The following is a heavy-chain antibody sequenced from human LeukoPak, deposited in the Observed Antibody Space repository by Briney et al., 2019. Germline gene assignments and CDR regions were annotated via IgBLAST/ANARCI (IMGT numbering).Heavy chain of an antibody. CDR3: ARDNNCSGGSCYSVLDNWFDP. D-gene: IGHD2-15*01. J-gene: IGHJ5*02. Sequence: ASVKVSCKASGYTFTGYYMHWVRQAPGQGLEWMGWINPNSDGTNYAQKFQGRVTMTRDTSISTAYMELSRLRSDDTAVYYCARDNNCSGGSCYSVLDNWFDPWGQGTLVTVSS. CDR1: GYTFTGYY. V-gene: IGHV1-2*02. CDR2: INPNSDGT.